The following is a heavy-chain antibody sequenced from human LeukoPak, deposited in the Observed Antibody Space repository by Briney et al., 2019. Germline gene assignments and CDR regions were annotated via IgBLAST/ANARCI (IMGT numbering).Heavy chain of an antibody. CDR3: ARSRDGNNFVY. CDR2: ISYDGSNK. J-gene: IGHJ4*02. D-gene: IGHD5-24*01. V-gene: IGHV3-30*04. Sequence: PGGSLRLSCAASGFTFSSYAMHWVRQAPGKGLEWVAVISYDGSNKYYADSVKGRFTISRDNSKNTLYLQMTSLRAGDRAVYYCARSRDGNNFVYWGQGTLVTASS. CDR1: GFTFSSYA.